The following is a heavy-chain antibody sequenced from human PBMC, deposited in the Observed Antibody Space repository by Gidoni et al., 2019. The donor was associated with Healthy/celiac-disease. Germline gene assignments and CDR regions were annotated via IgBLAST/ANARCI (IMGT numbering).Heavy chain of an antibody. J-gene: IGHJ4*02. Sequence: EVQLVEPGGGLVKPGRSLSPSCTATGFTFGDYAMSWFRQAPGKGLEWVGFIRSKAYGGTTEYAASVKGRFTISRDDSKSIAYLQMNSLKTEDTAVYYCTRDMSIAARPWSYYFDYWGQGTLVTVSS. CDR3: TRDMSIAARPWSYYFDY. CDR2: IRSKAYGGTT. V-gene: IGHV3-49*05. CDR1: GFTFGDYA. D-gene: IGHD6-6*01.